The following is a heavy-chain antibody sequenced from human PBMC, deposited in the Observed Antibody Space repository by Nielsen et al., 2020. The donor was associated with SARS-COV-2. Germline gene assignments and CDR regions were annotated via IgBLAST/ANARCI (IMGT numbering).Heavy chain of an antibody. CDR1: GGSFSGYY. CDR2: INHSGST. D-gene: IGHD3-10*01. CDR3: ARSNKILWLYFDY. Sequence: GSLRLSCAVYGGSFSGYYWSWIRQPPGKGLEWIGEINHSGSTNYNPSLKSRVTISVDTSKNQFSLKLSSVTAADTAVYYCARSNKILWLYFDYWGQGTLVTVSS. J-gene: IGHJ4*02. V-gene: IGHV4-34*01.